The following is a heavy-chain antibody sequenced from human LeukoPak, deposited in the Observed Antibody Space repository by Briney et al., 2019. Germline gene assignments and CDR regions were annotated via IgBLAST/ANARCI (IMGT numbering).Heavy chain of an antibody. CDR2: IYCSGST. J-gene: IGHJ4*02. V-gene: IGHV4-59*01. Sequence: SETLSLTCSVSSGSISSYYWSWIRQPPGKGLEWIGYIYCSGSTNYNPSLKSRVTISVDTSKNQFSLKLSSVTAADTAVYYCAGLTIFGVDPIDYWGQGTLVTVSS. D-gene: IGHD3-3*01. CDR1: SGSISSYY. CDR3: AGLTIFGVDPIDY.